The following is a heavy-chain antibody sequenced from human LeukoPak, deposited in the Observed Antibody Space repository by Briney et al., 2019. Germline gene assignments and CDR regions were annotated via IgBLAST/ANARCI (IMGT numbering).Heavy chain of an antibody. CDR2: MYLDGRT. D-gene: IGHD3-3*01. Sequence: SETLSLTCAVSGGSISSLNLWSWLRQPPGKGLEWVGEMYLDGRTNFHPSVRGRVTIFIDKPKNQLSLQLTSVTAADTAVYYCARKMSRLAHFGVALNWFDPWGQGTLVTVSS. CDR3: ARKMSRLAHFGVALNWFDP. V-gene: IGHV4-4*02. CDR1: GGSISSLNL. J-gene: IGHJ5*02.